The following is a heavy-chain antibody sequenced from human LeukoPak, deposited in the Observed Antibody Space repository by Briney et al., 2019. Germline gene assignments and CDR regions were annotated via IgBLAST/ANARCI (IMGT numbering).Heavy chain of an antibody. D-gene: IGHD5-18*01. CDR1: GFTFDDYA. CDR3: AKDLHPDMVTVFDY. Sequence: PGGSLRLSCAASGFTFDDYAMHWVRQAPGKGLEWVAFIRYDGSNKYYADSVKGRFTISRDNSKNTLYLQMNSLRAEDTAVYYCAKDLHPDMVTVFDYWGQGTLVTVSS. CDR2: IRYDGSNK. V-gene: IGHV3-30*02. J-gene: IGHJ4*02.